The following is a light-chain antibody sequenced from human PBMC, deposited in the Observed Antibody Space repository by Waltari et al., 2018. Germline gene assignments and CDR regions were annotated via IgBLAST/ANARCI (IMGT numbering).Light chain of an antibody. J-gene: IGKJ5*01. CDR2: WAS. Sequence: DIWLTKAPDSLACALGERASINCKSSQSVLYSSNNRNYLAWYQQKPGQPPKLLIYWASTRESGVPDRFSGSGSGTDFTLTISSLQAEDVAVYYCQQYYTTPHFGQGTRLEIK. CDR3: QQYYTTPH. V-gene: IGKV4-1*01. CDR1: QSVLYSSNNRNY.